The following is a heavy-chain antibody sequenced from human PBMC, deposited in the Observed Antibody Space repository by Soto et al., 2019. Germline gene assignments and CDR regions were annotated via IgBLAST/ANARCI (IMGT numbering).Heavy chain of an antibody. J-gene: IGHJ6*02. CDR3: VKPPVITASYYYYDMDV. Sequence: GGSLRLSCAASGFTFSTYPMSWVRQAPGKGLEWVSGISGSGISTYYTDSVKGRFTISRDNSKNTVFLQMNSLRDEDTAVYYCVKPPVITASYYYYDMDVWGQGATVTVSS. V-gene: IGHV3-23*01. D-gene: IGHD4-4*01. CDR1: GFTFSTYP. CDR2: ISGSGIST.